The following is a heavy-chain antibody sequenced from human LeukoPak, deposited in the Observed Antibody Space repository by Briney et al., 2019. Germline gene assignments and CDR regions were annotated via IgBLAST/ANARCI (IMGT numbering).Heavy chain of an antibody. Sequence: SETLSLTCAVYGGSFSGYYWSWIRQPPGKGLEWIGEINHSGSTNYNPSLKSRVTISVDTSKNQFSLKLSSVTAADTAVYYCARSRSGLERRYYFDYWGQGTLVTVSS. D-gene: IGHD1-1*01. V-gene: IGHV4-34*01. CDR3: ARSRSGLERRYYFDY. J-gene: IGHJ4*02. CDR2: INHSGST. CDR1: GGSFSGYY.